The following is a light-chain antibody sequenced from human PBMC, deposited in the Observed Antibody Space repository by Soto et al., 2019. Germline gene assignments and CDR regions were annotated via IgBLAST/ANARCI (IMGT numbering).Light chain of an antibody. V-gene: IGKV1-39*01. CDR1: QSINSN. CDR2: AAS. Sequence: DIQMTQSPSSLSASVGDRVTITCRASQSINSNLNWYQQKPGTAPKLLIYAASSLQSGVPLRFSGSASGTDFTLTISSLQPEDFATYYCQQSYSFPFTFGPGTKVDIK. J-gene: IGKJ3*01. CDR3: QQSYSFPFT.